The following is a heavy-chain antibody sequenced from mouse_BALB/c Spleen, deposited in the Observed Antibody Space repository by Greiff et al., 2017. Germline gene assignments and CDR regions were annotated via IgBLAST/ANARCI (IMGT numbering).Heavy chain of an antibody. J-gene: IGHJ3*01. Sequence: QVQLQQPGAELVKPGASVKLSCKASGYTFTSYWMHWVKQRPGQGLEWIGEIDPSDSYTNYNQKFKGKATLTVDKSSSTAYMQLSSLTSEDSAVYYCARRTTAPFAYWGQGTLVTVSA. D-gene: IGHD1-2*01. V-gene: IGHV1-69*02. CDR3: ARRTTAPFAY. CDR1: GYTFTSYW. CDR2: IDPSDSYT.